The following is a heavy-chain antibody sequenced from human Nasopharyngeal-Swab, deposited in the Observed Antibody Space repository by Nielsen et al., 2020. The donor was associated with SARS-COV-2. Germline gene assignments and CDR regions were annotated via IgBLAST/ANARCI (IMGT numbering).Heavy chain of an antibody. Sequence: WIRQPPGKGLEWIGYIYYSGSTYCNPSLKSRVTISVDTSKNQFSLKLSSVTAADTAVYYCAREGNCSGGSCYSYFDYWGQGTLVTVSS. J-gene: IGHJ4*02. V-gene: IGHV4-30-4*01. CDR3: AREGNCSGGSCYSYFDY. CDR2: IYYSGST. D-gene: IGHD2-15*01.